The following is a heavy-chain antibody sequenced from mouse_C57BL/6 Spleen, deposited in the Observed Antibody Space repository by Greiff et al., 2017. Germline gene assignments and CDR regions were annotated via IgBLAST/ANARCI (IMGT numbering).Heavy chain of an antibody. CDR3: ARSWDYDGYFDV. CDR2: INPNNGGT. J-gene: IGHJ1*03. D-gene: IGHD2-4*01. V-gene: IGHV1-26*01. CDR1: GYTFTDYY. Sequence: VQLKQSGPELVKPGASVKISCKASGYTFTDYYMNWVKQSHGKSLEWIGDINPNNGGTSYNQKFKGKATLTVDKSSSTAYMELRSLTSEDSAVYYCARSWDYDGYFDVWGTGTTVTVSS.